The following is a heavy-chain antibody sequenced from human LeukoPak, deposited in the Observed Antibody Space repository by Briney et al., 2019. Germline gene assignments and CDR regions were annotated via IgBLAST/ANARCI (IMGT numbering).Heavy chain of an antibody. J-gene: IGHJ4*02. V-gene: IGHV3-30*02. CDR2: IRYDGSNK. D-gene: IGHD3-3*01. CDR3: ARDRLPSHQDDFDY. CDR1: GFTFSSYG. Sequence: GGSLRLSCAASGFTFSSYGMHWVRQAPGKGLEWVAFIRYDGSNKYYADSVKGRFTISRDNSKNTLYLQMNSLRAEDTAVYYCARDRLPSHQDDFDYWGQGTLATVSS.